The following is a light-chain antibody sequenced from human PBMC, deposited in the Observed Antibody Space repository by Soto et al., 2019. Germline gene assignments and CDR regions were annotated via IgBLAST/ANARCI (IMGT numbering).Light chain of an antibody. V-gene: IGKV1-5*03. J-gene: IGKJ5*01. Sequence: DIQMTQSPSTLSASVGDRVTITCRASQSISSWLAWYQQKPGKAPKLLIYKASSLESGVPSRFSGSGSETHFTLTINSLQPEDIATYYCQQYGNYDITFGQGTRLEIK. CDR3: QQYGNYDIT. CDR1: QSISSW. CDR2: KAS.